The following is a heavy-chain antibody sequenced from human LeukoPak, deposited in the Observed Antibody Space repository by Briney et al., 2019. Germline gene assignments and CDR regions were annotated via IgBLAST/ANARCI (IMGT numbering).Heavy chain of an antibody. J-gene: IGHJ4*02. CDR1: RGSISSYY. V-gene: IGHV4-59*01. CDR3: ARVRSSGYPPPPAFDY. CDR2: IYYSGST. D-gene: IGHD3-22*01. Sequence: SETLSLTCTVSRGSISSYYWSWIRQPPGKGLEWIGYIYYSGSTNYNPSLKSRVTISVDTSKNQFSLKLSSVTAADTAVYYCARVRSSGYPPPPAFDYWGQGTLVTVSS.